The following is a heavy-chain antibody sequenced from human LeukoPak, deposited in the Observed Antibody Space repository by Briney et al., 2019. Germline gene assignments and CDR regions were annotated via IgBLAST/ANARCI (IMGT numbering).Heavy chain of an antibody. CDR1: GGSFSGYF. J-gene: IGHJ4*02. CDR3: ASSFYYDSRDY. Sequence: SETLSLTCVVYGGSFSGYFWSWIRQPPGKGLEWIGEITPSGSTNYSPSLKSRVSISIDTSKKKLSLRLTSVTAADSVVYYCASSFYYDSRDYWGQGTLVTVSS. D-gene: IGHD3-22*01. V-gene: IGHV4-34*01. CDR2: ITPSGST.